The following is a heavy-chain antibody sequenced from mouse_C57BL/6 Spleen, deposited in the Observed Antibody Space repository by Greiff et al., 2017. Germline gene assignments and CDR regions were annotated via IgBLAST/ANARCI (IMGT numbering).Heavy chain of an antibody. Sequence: VQVVESGAELAKPGASVKLSCKASGYTFTSYWMHWVKQRPGQGLEWIGYINPSSGYTKYNQKFKDKATLTADKSSSTAYMQLSSLTYEDSAVYYCASPFKGPPMDYWGQGTSVTVSS. CDR2: INPSSGYT. J-gene: IGHJ4*01. V-gene: IGHV1-7*01. CDR1: GYTFTSYW. CDR3: ASPFKGPPMDY. D-gene: IGHD1-3*01.